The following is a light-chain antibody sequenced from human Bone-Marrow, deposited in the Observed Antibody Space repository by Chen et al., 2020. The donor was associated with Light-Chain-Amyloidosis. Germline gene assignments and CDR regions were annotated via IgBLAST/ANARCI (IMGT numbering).Light chain of an antibody. Sequence: SYVLTQPSSVSVAPGQTATIACGGNNIGSTSVHWYQQTPGQAPLLVVYDDSDRPSGIPERRAGCQPGKPAPLTIGRGGAGEEADYCRQVGGRGSDRAGFGGGTKLTVL. CDR2: DDS. CDR1: NIGSTS. V-gene: IGLV3-21*02. J-gene: IGLJ3*02. CDR3: QVGGRGSDRAG.